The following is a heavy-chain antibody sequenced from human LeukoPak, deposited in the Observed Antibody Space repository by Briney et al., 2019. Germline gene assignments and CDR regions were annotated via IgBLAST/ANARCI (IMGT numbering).Heavy chain of an antibody. D-gene: IGHD2-2*01. V-gene: IGHV3-23*01. Sequence: GGSLRLSCAASGFTSSDYTMNWVRQAPGKGRECVSGISVSDGSTYYADSVKGRFTMSRDNSNNMLFLQMNSLRAEDTAVYYCAKDRYCSSTNCPYDYWGQGTLVAVSS. CDR2: ISVSDGST. CDR1: GFTSSDYT. J-gene: IGHJ4*02. CDR3: AKDRYCSSTNCPYDY.